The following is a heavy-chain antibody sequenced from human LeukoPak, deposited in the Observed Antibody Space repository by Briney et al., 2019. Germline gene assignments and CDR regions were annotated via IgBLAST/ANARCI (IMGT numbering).Heavy chain of an antibody. V-gene: IGHV3-21*01. Sequence: PGGSLRLSCAASGFTFSSYSMNWVRQAPGKGLEWVSSISSSSSYIYYADSVKGRFTISRDNAKNSLYLQMNSLRAEDTAVYYCARDRAPPETPTSDALDIWGQGTMVTVSS. CDR1: GFTFSSYS. CDR3: ARDRAPPETPTSDALDI. D-gene: IGHD1-14*01. J-gene: IGHJ3*02. CDR2: ISSSSSYI.